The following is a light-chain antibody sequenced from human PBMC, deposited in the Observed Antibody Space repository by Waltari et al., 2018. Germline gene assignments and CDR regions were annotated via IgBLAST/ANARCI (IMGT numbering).Light chain of an antibody. J-gene: IGKJ4*01. CDR3: QQRSNWPLT. V-gene: IGKV3-11*01. CDR1: QSVSSS. Sequence: IVLTQSPATLSLSPGERAILSCRASQSVSSSLAWYQQKPGQAPRLLIYDASNRATGIPARFSGSGSGTDFTLTISSLEPEDSAVYYCQQRSNWPLTFGGGTKVEIK. CDR2: DAS.